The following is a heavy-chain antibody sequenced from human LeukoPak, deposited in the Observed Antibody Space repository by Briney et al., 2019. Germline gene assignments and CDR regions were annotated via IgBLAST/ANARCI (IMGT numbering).Heavy chain of an antibody. Sequence: PSETLSLTCAVYGGSFSGYYWSWIRQPPGKGLEWIGYMSYSGSSNYNPSLRSRVTISVDASKKQFSLKLSSVTAADTAVYYCARDGYSDSSGYDYPPSVWGQGTLVTVSS. CDR2: MSYSGSS. J-gene: IGHJ4*02. V-gene: IGHV4-59*01. D-gene: IGHD3-22*01. CDR3: ARDGYSDSSGYDYPPSV. CDR1: GGSFSGYY.